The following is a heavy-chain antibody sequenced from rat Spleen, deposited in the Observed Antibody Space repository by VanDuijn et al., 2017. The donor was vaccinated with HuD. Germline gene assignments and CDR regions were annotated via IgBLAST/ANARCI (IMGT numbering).Heavy chain of an antibody. CDR3: ARPTTGIPFNY. CDR1: GFTFSNYY. Sequence: EVQLVESDGDLVQPGGSLKLSCAASGFTFSNYYMAWVRQAPTKGLDWVATISYDGSSTYYRDSVKGRFTISRDNTKSTLYLQMDSLRSEDTAIYYCARPTTGIPFNYWGQGVMVTVSS. J-gene: IGHJ2*01. D-gene: IGHD1-9*01. V-gene: IGHV5-29*01. CDR2: ISYDGSST.